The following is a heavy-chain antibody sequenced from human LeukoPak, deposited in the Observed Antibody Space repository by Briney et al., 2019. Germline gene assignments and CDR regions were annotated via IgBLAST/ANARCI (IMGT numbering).Heavy chain of an antibody. D-gene: IGHD2-2*01. Sequence: PGGSLRLSCAASGFTFSSSAMTWVRQAPGKGLEWVSSLTGGSDNSEHADSVKGRFSISRDNSKNTLYLQMNSLRAEDTAVYYCAKDRSSTSPRWFDPWGQGTLVTVSS. J-gene: IGHJ5*02. CDR3: AKDRSSTSPRWFDP. V-gene: IGHV3-23*01. CDR2: LTGGSDNS. CDR1: GFTFSSSA.